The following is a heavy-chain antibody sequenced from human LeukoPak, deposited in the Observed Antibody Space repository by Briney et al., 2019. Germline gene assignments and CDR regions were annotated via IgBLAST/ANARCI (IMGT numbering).Heavy chain of an antibody. CDR1: GYTFTNYH. D-gene: IGHD2-21*02. CDR2: INPDTGDK. CDR3: ARTTSMTASGYDY. J-gene: IGHJ4*02. V-gene: IGHV1-8*03. Sequence: ASVKVSCKASGYTFTNYHINWVRQASGQGLEWMTWINPDTGDKGYARKFQDRVAITTDTSISTAYMELSSLSSEDTAVYFCARTTSMTASGYDYWGQGTLVTVSS.